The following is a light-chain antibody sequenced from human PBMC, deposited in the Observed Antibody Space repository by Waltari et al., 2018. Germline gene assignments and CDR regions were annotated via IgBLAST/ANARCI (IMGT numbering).Light chain of an antibody. J-gene: IGLJ2*01. CDR2: LNSDGSH. CDR3: QTWDTGIQV. Sequence: LVLTQSPSASASLGAWVKLTCTLSSGHRSYAIAWHPQQPEKGRRYLMTLNSDGSHSKGDGIPDRVSGSSSGADRYLTISSLQSEDEADYYCQTWDTGIQVFGGGTKLTVL. CDR1: SGHRSYA. V-gene: IGLV4-69*01.